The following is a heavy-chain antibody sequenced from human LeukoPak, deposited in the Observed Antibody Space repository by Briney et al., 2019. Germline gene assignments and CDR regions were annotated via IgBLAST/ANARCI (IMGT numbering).Heavy chain of an antibody. CDR1: EFTFSNAW. V-gene: IGHV3-15*01. CDR2: IKSKTDGGTT. Sequence: GGSLRLSCAASEFTFSNAWMSWVRQAPGKGLEWVGRIKSKTDGGTTDYVAPVKGRFTISRDDSKNTLYLQMNSLKTEDTAVYYCTTDPNYYDSSVVRLWGQGTLVTVSS. CDR3: TTDPNYYDSSVVRL. J-gene: IGHJ4*02. D-gene: IGHD3-22*01.